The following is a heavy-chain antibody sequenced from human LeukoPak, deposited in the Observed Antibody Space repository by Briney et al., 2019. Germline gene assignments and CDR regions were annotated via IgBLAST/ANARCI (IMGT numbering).Heavy chain of an antibody. Sequence: AGGSLRLSCAASRFTFSNYEMNWVRQAPGKGLEWVSYISSSGSTIYYADSVKGRFTISRDNAKNSLYLQMNSLRAEDTAVYYFGGIVMGGPGDFWGQGTLVTVSS. CDR3: GGIVMGGPGDF. J-gene: IGHJ4*02. D-gene: IGHD3-22*01. V-gene: IGHV3-48*03. CDR2: ISSSGSTI. CDR1: RFTFSNYE.